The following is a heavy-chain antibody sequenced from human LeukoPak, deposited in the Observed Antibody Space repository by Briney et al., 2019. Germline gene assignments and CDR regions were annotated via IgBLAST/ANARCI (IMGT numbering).Heavy chain of an antibody. J-gene: IGHJ4*02. CDR2: INHSGST. D-gene: IGHD6-13*01. CDR3: ARQSMAAARPEGFDY. V-gene: IGHV4-34*01. Sequence: SETLSLTCAVYGGSFSGYYWSWIRQPPGEGLEWIGEINHSGSTNYNPSLKSRVTISVDTSKNQFSLKLSSVTAADTAVYYCARQSMAAARPEGFDYWGQGTLVTVSS. CDR1: GGSFSGYY.